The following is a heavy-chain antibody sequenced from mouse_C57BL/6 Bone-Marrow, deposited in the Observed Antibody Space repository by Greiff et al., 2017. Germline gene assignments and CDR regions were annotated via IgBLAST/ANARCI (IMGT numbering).Heavy chain of an antibody. D-gene: IGHD1-1*01. CDR2: IYPGDGDT. J-gene: IGHJ2*01. CDR1: GYAFSSSW. CDR3: ARGVLRNRGNY. Sequence: QVQLQQSGPELVKPGASVKISCKASGYAFSSSWMNWVKQRPGKGLEWIGRIYPGDGDTNYKGKLKGKATLTADKSSSTAYMQLSSLTSEDSAVYFCARGVLRNRGNYWGQGTTLTVSS. V-gene: IGHV1-82*01.